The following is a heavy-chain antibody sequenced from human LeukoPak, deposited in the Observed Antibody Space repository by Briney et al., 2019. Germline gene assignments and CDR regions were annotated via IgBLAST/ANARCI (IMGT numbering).Heavy chain of an antibody. D-gene: IGHD3-9*01. J-gene: IGHJ5*02. V-gene: IGHV4-34*01. CDR3: ARGLGRRPGYYRAFDP. CDR1: GGSFSGYY. Sequence: SETLSLTCAVYGGSFSGYYWNWIRQPPGKGLEWIGEVTDSGDANYSPSLKRRVTMSTDTSKRRFSLKLTSVTAADTAVYYCARGLGRRPGYYRAFDPWGQGALVTVSS. CDR2: VTDSGDA.